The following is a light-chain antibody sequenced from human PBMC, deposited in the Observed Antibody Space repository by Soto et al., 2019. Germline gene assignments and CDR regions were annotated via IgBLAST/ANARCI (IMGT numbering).Light chain of an antibody. CDR1: SSDVGGYNY. V-gene: IGLV2-11*01. Sequence: QSVLTQPRSVSGSPGQSVTISCTGTSSDVGGYNYVSWYQQHPGKAPKLMIYDVSKRPSGVPDRFSGSKSGNTASLTISGLQAEDEADYYCQSYDSSLSVVVFGGGTKLTVL. J-gene: IGLJ2*01. CDR2: DVS. CDR3: QSYDSSLSVVV.